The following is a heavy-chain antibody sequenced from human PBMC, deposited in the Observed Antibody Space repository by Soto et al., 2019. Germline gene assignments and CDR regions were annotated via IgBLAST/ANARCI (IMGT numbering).Heavy chain of an antibody. CDR3: ASSVLLYFDWSRHAFDI. D-gene: IGHD3-9*01. Sequence: GESLKLSCKGSGYSFTSYWIGWVRQMPGKGLEWMGIIYPGDSDTRYSPSFQGQVTISADKSISTAYLQWSSLKASDTAMYYCASSVLLYFDWSRHAFDIWGQGTMVTVSS. J-gene: IGHJ3*02. V-gene: IGHV5-51*01. CDR1: GYSFTSYW. CDR2: IYPGDSDT.